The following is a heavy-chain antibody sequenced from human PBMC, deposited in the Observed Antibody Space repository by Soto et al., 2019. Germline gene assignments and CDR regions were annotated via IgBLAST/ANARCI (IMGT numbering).Heavy chain of an antibody. CDR2: IIPIFGPA. CDR3: ATGSFTSTGGRIGYHYNATDV. D-gene: IGHD1-1*01. J-gene: IGHJ6*02. V-gene: IGHV1-69*13. CDR1: GGTFSSSS. Sequence: SVKVSCKYSGGTFSSSSINWVRQAPGQGLEWMGGIIPIFGPANFAKKFQGRVTITADESTTTAYMELSSLTSEDTAVYYCATGSFTSTGGRIGYHYNATDVWGQGTTVTVSS.